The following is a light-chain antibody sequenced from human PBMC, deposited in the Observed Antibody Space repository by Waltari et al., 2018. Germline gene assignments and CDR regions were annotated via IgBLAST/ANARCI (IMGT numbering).Light chain of an antibody. CDR2: RAS. Sequence: DIVMTQSPDSLAVSLGESATLNCQSSQRLLYRFNNQIYLAWYQQKPGQPPKLLIYRASTRESGVPDRFSGSGSGTDFTLTISSLQAEDVALYYCQQYDTTPWTFGQGTRLEIK. CDR1: QRLLYRFNNQIY. J-gene: IGKJ5*01. CDR3: QQYDTTPWT. V-gene: IGKV4-1*01.